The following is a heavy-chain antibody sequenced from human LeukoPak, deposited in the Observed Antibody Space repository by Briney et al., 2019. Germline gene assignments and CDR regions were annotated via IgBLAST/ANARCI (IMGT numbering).Heavy chain of an antibody. CDR3: SSLCQVTTCSKFEY. J-gene: IGHJ4*02. D-gene: IGHD2-21*02. CDR2: AYYRGSI. Sequence: SETLSPTCTVSGDFLSSGLYYWGWLCEPPGKGLTWIASAYYRGSIYISARAENRFAKPVDRAKNQFSLEQSSVTAAAPATYYFSSLCQVTTCSKFEYWGQGILVTVAS. CDR1: GDFLSSGLYY. V-gene: IGHV4-39*01.